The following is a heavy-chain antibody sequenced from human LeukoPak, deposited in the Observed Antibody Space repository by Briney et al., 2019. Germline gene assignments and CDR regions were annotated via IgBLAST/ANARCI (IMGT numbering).Heavy chain of an antibody. CDR2: ISSSSSYI. V-gene: IGHV3-21*01. Sequence: GGSLRLSCAASGFTFSSYSMNWVRQAPGKGLEWVSSISSSSSYIYYADSVKGRFTISRDNAKNSLYLQMNSLRAEDTAVCYCAREWDNAPFDYWGQGTLVTVSS. CDR3: AREWDNAPFDY. J-gene: IGHJ4*02. D-gene: IGHD1/OR15-1a*01. CDR1: GFTFSSYS.